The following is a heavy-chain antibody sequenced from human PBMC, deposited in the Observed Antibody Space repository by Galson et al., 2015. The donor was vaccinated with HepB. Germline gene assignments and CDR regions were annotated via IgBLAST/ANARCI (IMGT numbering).Heavy chain of an antibody. V-gene: IGHV1-46*01. CDR1: GYTFTSYY. CDR3: ARGGYFRWYYDSSGPSRDAFDI. D-gene: IGHD3-22*01. Sequence: SVKVSCKASGYTFTSYYMHWVRQAPGQGLEWMGIINPSGGSTSYAQKFQGRVTMTRDTSTSTVYMELSSLRSEDTAVYYCARGGYFRWYYDSSGPSRDAFDIWGQGTMVTVSS. J-gene: IGHJ3*02. CDR2: INPSGGST.